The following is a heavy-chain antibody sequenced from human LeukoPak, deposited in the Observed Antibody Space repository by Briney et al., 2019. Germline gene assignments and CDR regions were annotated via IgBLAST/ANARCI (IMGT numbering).Heavy chain of an antibody. CDR1: GGSISSSSYY. J-gene: IGHJ5*02. D-gene: IGHD6-13*01. CDR3: ARVGAAGTFNWFDP. Sequence: PSETLPLTCTVSGGSISSSSYYWGWIRQPPGKGLEWIGSIYYSGSTYYNPSLKSRVTISVDTSKNQFSLKLSSVTAADTAVYYCARVGAAGTFNWFDPWGRGTLVTVSS. CDR2: IYYSGST. V-gene: IGHV4-39*01.